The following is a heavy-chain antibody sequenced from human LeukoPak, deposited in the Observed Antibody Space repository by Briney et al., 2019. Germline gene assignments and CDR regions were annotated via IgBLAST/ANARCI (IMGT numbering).Heavy chain of an antibody. CDR2: IKQDGSEK. CDR1: EFTFSDYW. CDR3: ASQRSGVSDY. V-gene: IGHV3-7*01. D-gene: IGHD3-10*01. J-gene: IGHJ4*02. Sequence: GGSLRLSCAASEFTFSDYWMSWVRQAPGKGLEWVGNIKQDGSEKYYVDSVKGRFTISRDNAKNSLYLQMNSLRAEDTAVYCRASQRSGVSDYWGQGTLVTVSS.